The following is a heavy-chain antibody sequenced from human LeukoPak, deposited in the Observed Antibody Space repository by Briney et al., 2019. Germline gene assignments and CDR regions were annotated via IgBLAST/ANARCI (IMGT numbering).Heavy chain of an antibody. J-gene: IGHJ6*03. V-gene: IGHV3-21*01. Sequence: TGGSLRLSYAASGFTFSSYSMNWVRQAPGKGLEWVSSISSSSSYIYYADSVKGRFTISRDNAKNSLYLQMNSLRAEDTAVYYCARDDLAAIYYYYYMDVWGKGTTVTVSS. D-gene: IGHD2-21*01. CDR2: ISSSSSYI. CDR3: ARDDLAAIYYYYYMDV. CDR1: GFTFSSYS.